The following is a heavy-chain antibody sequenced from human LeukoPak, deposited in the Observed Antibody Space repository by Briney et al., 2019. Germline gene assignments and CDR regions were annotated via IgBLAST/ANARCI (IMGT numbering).Heavy chain of an antibody. CDR3: ARDNGVVHGVYYMDV. J-gene: IGHJ6*03. D-gene: IGHD3-3*01. CDR1: GFTFSNYW. CDR2: IKQDGSEK. Sequence: GGSLRLSCAASGFTFSNYWMTWVRQAPGRGLEWVADIKQDGSEKLYVNSVRGRFTISRDNAKMSLFLQMNSLRAEDTAVYYCARDNGVVHGVYYMDVWGKGTTVTVS. V-gene: IGHV3-7*01.